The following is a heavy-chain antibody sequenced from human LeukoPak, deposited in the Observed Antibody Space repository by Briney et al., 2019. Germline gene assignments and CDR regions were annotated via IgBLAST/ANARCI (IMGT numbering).Heavy chain of an antibody. CDR2: IYYSGST. CDR3: ARTSYYYYMDV. J-gene: IGHJ6*03. V-gene: IGHV4-39*07. CDR1: GGSISSSSYY. Sequence: SETLSLTCSVSGGSISSSSYYWGWIRQPPGKGLEWIGNIYYSGSTYYIPSLKSRVTISVDTSKNQFSLKLSSVTAADTAVYYCARTSYYYYMDVWDKGTTVTVSS.